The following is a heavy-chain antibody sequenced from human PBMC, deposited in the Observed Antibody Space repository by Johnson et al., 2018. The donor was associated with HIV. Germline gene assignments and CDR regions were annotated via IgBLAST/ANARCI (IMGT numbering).Heavy chain of an antibody. CDR3: AKGGLGDAFDI. D-gene: IGHD6-19*01. CDR2: ISWNSGSI. V-gene: IGHV3-9*01. CDR1: RFTFDDYA. J-gene: IGHJ3*02. Sequence: VQLVESGGGLVQPGRSLRLSCAASRFTFDDYAMHWVRQAPGKGLEWVSGISWNSGSIGYVDSVKGRFTISRDNAKNSLYLQMNSLRAEDTALYYCAKGGLGDAFDIWGQGTMVTVS.